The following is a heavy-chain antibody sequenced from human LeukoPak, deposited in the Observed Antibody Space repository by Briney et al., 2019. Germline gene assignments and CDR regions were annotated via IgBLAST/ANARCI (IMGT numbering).Heavy chain of an antibody. Sequence: GGSLRLSCAASGFTFSSYGMHWVRQAPGKGLEWVAVISYDGSNKYYADSVKGRFTISRDNSKNTLYLQMNSLRAEDTAVYYCAKDYYYGSGSYYFDHWGQGTLVTVSS. J-gene: IGHJ4*02. CDR3: AKDYYYGSGSYYFDH. D-gene: IGHD3-10*01. CDR2: ISYDGSNK. CDR1: GFTFSSYG. V-gene: IGHV3-30*18.